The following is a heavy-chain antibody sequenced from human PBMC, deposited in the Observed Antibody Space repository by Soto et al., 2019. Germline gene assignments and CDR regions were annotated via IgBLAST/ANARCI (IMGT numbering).Heavy chain of an antibody. CDR1: GFTFSSYD. Sequence: GGSLRLSCVVSGFTFSSYDMHWVRQVPGKGLERISTIGAAGDTYYSASVKGRFTISRGNGRNSLYLQMNSLRAGDTAVYYCARGDEGYFSYGMDVWGQGTTVTVSS. V-gene: IGHV3-13*01. CDR2: IGAAGDT. CDR3: ARGDEGYFSYGMDV. J-gene: IGHJ6*02.